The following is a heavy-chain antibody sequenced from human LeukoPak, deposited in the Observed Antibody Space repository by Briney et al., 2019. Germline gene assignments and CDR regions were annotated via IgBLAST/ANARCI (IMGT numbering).Heavy chain of an antibody. CDR3: ARDRAGTSFDF. CDR2: INSGGGT. D-gene: IGHD6-19*01. V-gene: IGHV3-53*01. J-gene: IGHJ4*02. CDR1: GFTVSSTY. Sequence: RGSLRLSCAVSGFTVSSTYMSWVRQAPGKGLEWVSVINSGGGTYYADSVKGRFTISRDNSKNTLHLQMNSLRAEDTAVYYCARDRAGTSFDFWGQGTLVTVSS.